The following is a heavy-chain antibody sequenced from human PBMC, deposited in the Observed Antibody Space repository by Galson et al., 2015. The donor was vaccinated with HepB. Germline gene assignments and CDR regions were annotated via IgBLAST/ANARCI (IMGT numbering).Heavy chain of an antibody. Sequence: SLRLSCAASGFSFNYYSMSWVRQAPGKGLEWISYISSRPSPVYYADSVKGRFTISRDTAKESVYLQMNSLKADDTAVYYCTHGDFYYFDSWGQGTLITVSS. CDR3: THGDFYYFDS. V-gene: IGHV3-48*04. CDR2: ISSRPSPV. J-gene: IGHJ4*02. CDR1: GFSFNYYS. D-gene: IGHD2-21*02.